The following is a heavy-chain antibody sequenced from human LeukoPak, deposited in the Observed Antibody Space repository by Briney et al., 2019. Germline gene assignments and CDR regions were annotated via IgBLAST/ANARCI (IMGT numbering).Heavy chain of an antibody. J-gene: IGHJ5*02. CDR3: ARDRRALLP. Sequence: GGSLRLSCAASGSTFSSYWMSWVRQAPGKGLEWVANIKQDGSEKYYVDSVKGRFTISRDNAKNSLYLQMNSLRAEDTAVYYCARDRRALLPWGQGTLVTVSS. CDR2: IKQDGSEK. V-gene: IGHV3-7*01. CDR1: GSTFSSYW.